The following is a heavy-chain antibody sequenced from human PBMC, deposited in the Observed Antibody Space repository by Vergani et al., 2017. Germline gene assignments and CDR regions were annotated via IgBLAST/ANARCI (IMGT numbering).Heavy chain of an antibody. D-gene: IGHD3-22*01. J-gene: IGHJ4*02. CDR3: ARSIYYYDTTQYKPPLGY. V-gene: IGHV1-69*11. CDR2: ITPIVGTA. CDR1: GGTFNTYA. Sequence: QVHLVQSGAEVKKPGSSVKVSCKASGGTFNTYAINWVRQAPGQGLQWMGRITPIVGTATYAQQFQGRITITADASTTTAYMEVGSLRSEDTAVYYCARSIYYYDTTQYKPPLGYWGQGTLVTVSS.